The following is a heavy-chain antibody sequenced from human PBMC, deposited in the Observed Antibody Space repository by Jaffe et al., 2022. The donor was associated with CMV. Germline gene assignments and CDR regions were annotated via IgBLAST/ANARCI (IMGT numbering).Heavy chain of an antibody. CDR1: GFTFSSYA. Sequence: EVQLLESGGGLVQPGGSLRLSCAASGFTFSSYAMSWVRQAPGKGLEWVSAISGSGGSTYYADSVKGRFTISRDNSKNTLYLQMNSLRAEDTAVYYCANGRWAYYDILTGWGLFDYWGQGTLVTVSS. D-gene: IGHD3-9*01. V-gene: IGHV3-23*01. J-gene: IGHJ4*02. CDR3: ANGRWAYYDILTGWGLFDY. CDR2: ISGSGGST.